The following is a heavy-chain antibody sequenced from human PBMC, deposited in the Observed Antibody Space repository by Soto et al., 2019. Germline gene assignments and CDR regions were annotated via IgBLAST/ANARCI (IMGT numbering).Heavy chain of an antibody. D-gene: IGHD3-9*01. J-gene: IGHJ4*02. V-gene: IGHV3-23*01. CDR3: AKGSHYDILTAYHAFDY. CDR2: ISGGGGGT. Sequence: GGSLRLSCTASGFTFRYAMNWVRQAPGKGLEWVSSISGGGGGTYYADSVKGRLTISRDNSKNTLYLQMNSLRAEDTALYYCAKGSHYDILTAYHAFDYWGPGTLVTVSS. CDR1: GFTFRYA.